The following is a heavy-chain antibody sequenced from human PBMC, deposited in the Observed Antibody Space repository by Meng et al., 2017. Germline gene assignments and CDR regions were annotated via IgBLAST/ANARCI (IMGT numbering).Heavy chain of an antibody. CDR3: ARSYSGSSLFDY. CDR1: GFTFSSYA. J-gene: IGHJ4*02. V-gene: IGHV3-30*07. D-gene: IGHD1-26*01. CDR2: ISYDGSNK. Sequence: QGMLVGSGGGLVQPGRSMRLSCAASGFTFSSYAMHWVRQAPGKGLEWVAVISYDGSNKYYADSVKGRFTISRDNSKNTLYLQMNSLRAEDTAVYYCARSYSGSSLFDYWGQGTLVTVSS.